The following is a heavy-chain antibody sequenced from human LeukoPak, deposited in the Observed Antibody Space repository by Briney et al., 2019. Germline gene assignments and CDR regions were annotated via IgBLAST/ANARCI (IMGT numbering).Heavy chain of an antibody. CDR3: ARDGYPYNWSDP. CDR1: GGSFSGYY. V-gene: IGHV4-34*01. D-gene: IGHD5-24*01. CDR2: INHSGST. J-gene: IGHJ5*02. Sequence: PSETLSLTCAVYGGSFSGYYWSWIRQPPGKGLEWIGEINHSGSTNYNPSLKSRVTISVDTSKNQFSLKLSSVTAADTAVYYCARDGYPYNWSDPWGQGTLVTVSS.